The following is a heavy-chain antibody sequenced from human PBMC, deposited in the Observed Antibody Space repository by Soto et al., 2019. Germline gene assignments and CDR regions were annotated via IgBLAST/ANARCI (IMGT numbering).Heavy chain of an antibody. Sequence: ASVKVSCKASGYTFTSYAMHWVRQAPGQRLEWIGWINAGNGNTKYSQKFQGRVTITRDTSASTAFMELSSLRSEDTAVYSCARRLGYRNPSDVFDIWGQGTMV. CDR1: GYTFTSYA. D-gene: IGHD5-12*01. CDR3: ARRLGYRNPSDVFDI. V-gene: IGHV1-3*01. J-gene: IGHJ3*02. CDR2: INAGNGNT.